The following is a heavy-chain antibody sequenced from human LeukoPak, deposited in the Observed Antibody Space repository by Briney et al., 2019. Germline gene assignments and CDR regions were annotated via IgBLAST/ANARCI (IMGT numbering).Heavy chain of an antibody. CDR2: IHTSGST. V-gene: IGHV4-4*07. Sequence: SETLSLTCTVSGGSSSGDFRSWIRQPAGKGLEWIGRIHTSGSTNYNPSLMSRVTMSLDTSKNQFSLHLSSVTAADTAVYYCARDNPARVTATLDYWGQGTLVTVSS. D-gene: IGHD2-21*02. CDR3: ARDNPARVTATLDY. J-gene: IGHJ4*02. CDR1: GGSSSGDF.